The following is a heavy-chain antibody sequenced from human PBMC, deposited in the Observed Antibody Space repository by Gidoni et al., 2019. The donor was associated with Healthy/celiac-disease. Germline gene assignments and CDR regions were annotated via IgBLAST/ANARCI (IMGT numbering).Heavy chain of an antibody. J-gene: IGHJ5*02. Sequence: QVQLVESGGGVVQPGRSLRLSCAASGFTFSSYAMHWVRQAPGKGLEWVAVISYDGSNKYYADSVKGRFTISRDNSKNTRYLQMNSLRAEDTAVYYCARDGTAIAPGGVDWFDPWGQGTLVTVSS. V-gene: IGHV3-30-3*01. CDR2: ISYDGSNK. CDR1: GFTFSSYA. CDR3: ARDGTAIAPGGVDWFDP. D-gene: IGHD6-13*01.